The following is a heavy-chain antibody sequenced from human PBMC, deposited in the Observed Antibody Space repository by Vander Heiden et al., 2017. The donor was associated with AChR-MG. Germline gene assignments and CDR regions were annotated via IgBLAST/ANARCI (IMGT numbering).Heavy chain of an antibody. Sequence: EVQLVESGGGLVNAGGSLRLSCAVSGLTFKNACMSWVRQAPGNGLEWVARIKSKTDGETREYPAPVSGRFNISRDDSKNTLYLQMNILETEDSAVYYCSTGVGRESKLDVWGQGTTVTVSS. D-gene: IGHD1-26*01. J-gene: IGHJ6*02. V-gene: IGHV3-15*01. CDR2: IKSKTDGETR. CDR3: STGVGRESKLDV. CDR1: GLTFKNAC.